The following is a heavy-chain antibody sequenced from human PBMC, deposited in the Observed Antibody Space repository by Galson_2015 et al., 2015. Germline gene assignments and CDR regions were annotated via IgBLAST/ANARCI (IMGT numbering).Heavy chain of an antibody. CDR3: AKDLGYCSSTSCLGGYYGMDV. J-gene: IGHJ6*02. CDR2: ISYDGSNK. Sequence: SLRLSCAASGFTFSSYGMHWVRQAPGKGLEWVAVISYDGSNKYYADSVKGRFTISRDNSKNTLYLQMNSLRAEDTAVYYCAKDLGYCSSTSCLGGYYGMDVWGQGTTVTVSS. CDR1: GFTFSSYG. V-gene: IGHV3-30*18. D-gene: IGHD2-2*01.